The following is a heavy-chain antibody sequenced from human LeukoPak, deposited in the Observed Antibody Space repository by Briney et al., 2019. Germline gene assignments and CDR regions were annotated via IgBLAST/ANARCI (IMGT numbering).Heavy chain of an antibody. D-gene: IGHD3-10*01. Sequence: SETLSLTCTVSGDSISSYYWSWIRQPPGKGLEWIGYIYYNGSTNYNPSLKSRVTISVDTSKNQFSLKLSSVTAADTAVYSCARGSVRGEFDPWGQGTLVTVSS. CDR3: ARGSVRGEFDP. CDR1: GDSISSYY. V-gene: IGHV4-59*01. J-gene: IGHJ5*02. CDR2: IYYNGST.